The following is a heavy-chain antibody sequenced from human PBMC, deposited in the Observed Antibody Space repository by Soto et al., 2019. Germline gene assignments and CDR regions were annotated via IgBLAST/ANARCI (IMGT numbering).Heavy chain of an antibody. CDR3: ARVVVRGVTLYYFDY. V-gene: IGHV1-24*01. CDR1: GYTLTELS. J-gene: IGHJ4*02. CDR2: FDPEDGET. D-gene: IGHD3-10*01. Sequence: ASVKVSCKVSGYTLTELSMHWVRQAPGKGLEWMGGFDPEDGETIYAQKLQGRVTMTTDTSTSTAYMELRSLRCDDTAVYYCARVVVRGVTLYYFDYWGQGTLVTVSS.